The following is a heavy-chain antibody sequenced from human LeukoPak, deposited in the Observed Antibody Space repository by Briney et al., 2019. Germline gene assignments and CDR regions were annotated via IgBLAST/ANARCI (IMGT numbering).Heavy chain of an antibody. CDR1: GGSFSGYY. Sequence: SETLSLTCAVYGGSFSGYYWSWIRQPPGKGLEWIGSIYYGGYTYYNPSLKSRVTISVDTSKNQFSLKLSSVTAADTAIYYCQSRFLEWLLDYWGQGTLVTVSS. CDR3: QSRFLEWLLDY. V-gene: IGHV4-34*01. D-gene: IGHD3-3*01. CDR2: IYYGGYT. J-gene: IGHJ4*02.